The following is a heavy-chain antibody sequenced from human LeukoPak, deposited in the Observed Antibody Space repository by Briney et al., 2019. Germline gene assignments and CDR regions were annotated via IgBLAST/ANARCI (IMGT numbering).Heavy chain of an antibody. CDR2: ISWDGGIT. V-gene: IGHV3-43*01. Sequence: GGSLRLSCAASGFTFDDYTMYWVRQGPGKGLEWVSLISWDGGITYYADSVKGRFTISRDNSKNSLYLEMNSLRTEDSALYYCAKARDRAVLGGFDPWGQGTLVTVSS. J-gene: IGHJ5*02. CDR1: GFTFDDYT. CDR3: AKARDRAVLGGFDP. D-gene: IGHD2-8*02.